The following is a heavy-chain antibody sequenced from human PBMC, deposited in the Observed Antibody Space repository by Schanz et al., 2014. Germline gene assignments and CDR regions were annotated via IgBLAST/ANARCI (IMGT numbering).Heavy chain of an antibody. CDR3: ARDHATESYYSAGPPIDY. CDR2: INSDGTKR. D-gene: IGHD1-26*01. CDR1: GFTLSSYG. V-gene: IGHV3-33*08. J-gene: IGHJ4*02. Sequence: QVQLVESGGGLVKPGGSLRLSCAASGFTLSSYGMHWVRQAPGKGLEWVAFINSDGTKRFYADSVKSRFTISRDNSKNTLFLQMNSLRAEDTAVYYCARDHATESYYSAGPPIDYWGQGTLLTVSS.